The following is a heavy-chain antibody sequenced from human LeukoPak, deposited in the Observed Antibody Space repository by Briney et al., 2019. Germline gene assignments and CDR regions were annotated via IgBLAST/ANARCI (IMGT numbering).Heavy chain of an antibody. J-gene: IGHJ3*02. Sequence: KPSETLSLTCTVSGGSISSSSYYWGWIRQPPGKGLEWIGSIYYSGSTYYNPSLKSRVTISVDTSKNQFSLKLSSVTAADTAVYYCARRGRWELLRNAFDIWGQGTMVTVSS. D-gene: IGHD1-26*01. CDR2: IYYSGST. CDR3: ARRGRWELLRNAFDI. V-gene: IGHV4-39*01. CDR1: GGSISSSSYY.